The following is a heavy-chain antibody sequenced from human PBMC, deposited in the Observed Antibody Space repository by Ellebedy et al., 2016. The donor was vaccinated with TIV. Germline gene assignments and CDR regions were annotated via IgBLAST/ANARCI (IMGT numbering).Heavy chain of an antibody. CDR3: AREGNHKPFDY. Sequence: PGGSLRLSCVASGFTFSSHSMNWVRQAPGKGLEWVSFITGTTRVIYYADSVWGRFTISRDNSKRSLYLQMNNLRVEDTGVYYCAREGNHKPFDYWGQGTLVTVSS. CDR1: GFTFSSHS. J-gene: IGHJ4*02. V-gene: IGHV3-48*04. D-gene: IGHD3-10*01. CDR2: ITGTTRVI.